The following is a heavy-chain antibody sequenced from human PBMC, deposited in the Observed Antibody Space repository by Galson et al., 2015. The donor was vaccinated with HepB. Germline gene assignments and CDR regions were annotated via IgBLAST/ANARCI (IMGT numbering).Heavy chain of an antibody. V-gene: IGHV3-30*04. CDR2: ISSAGSKN. CDR1: GFTFRTYT. CDR3: ARAENCGGGECWLVDS. D-gene: IGHD2-21*01. J-gene: IGHJ5*01. Sequence: SLRLSCAASGFTFRTYTFHWFRQAPGKGLEWVALISSAGSKNNYADSARGRLTISRDTSWNTVYLQMSSLRPEDTAVYYCARAENCGGGECWLVDSWGLGTLVTVSS.